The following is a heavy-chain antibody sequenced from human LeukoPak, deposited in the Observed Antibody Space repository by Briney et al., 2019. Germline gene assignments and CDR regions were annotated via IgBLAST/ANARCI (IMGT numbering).Heavy chain of an antibody. V-gene: IGHV3-30*02. J-gene: IGHJ5*02. CDR1: GLSFISYG. CDR3: AKDWKDKLDGSGTKDSFDP. CDR2: IPYDGSTK. Sequence: GGSLRLSCAASGLSFISYGMHWVRRAPGKGLEWVAFIPYDGSTKYYADSVKGRFTISRDNSKNTLYLQMNSLRAEDTAVYYCAKDWKDKLDGSGTKDSFDPWGQGTLVTVSS. D-gene: IGHD2-2*01.